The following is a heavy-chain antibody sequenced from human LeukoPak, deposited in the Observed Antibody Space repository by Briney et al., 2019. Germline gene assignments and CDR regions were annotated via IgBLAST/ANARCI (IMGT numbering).Heavy chain of an antibody. Sequence: EASVKVSCKASGGTFSSYAISWVRQAPGQGLEWMGGIIPIFGTANYAQKFQGRVTIAADESTSTAYMELSSLRSEDTAVYYCAREDGGTPGYWGQGTLVAVSS. CDR3: AREDGGTPGY. J-gene: IGHJ4*02. CDR1: GGTFSSYA. CDR2: IIPIFGTA. D-gene: IGHD4-23*01. V-gene: IGHV1-69*13.